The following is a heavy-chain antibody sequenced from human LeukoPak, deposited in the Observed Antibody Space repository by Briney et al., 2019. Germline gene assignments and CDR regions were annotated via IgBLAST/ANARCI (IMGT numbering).Heavy chain of an antibody. CDR2: IYYSGSI. J-gene: IGHJ5*02. V-gene: IGHV4-39*07. Sequence: PSETLSLTCTVSGGSISSSSYYWGWIRQPPGKGLVWIGSIYYSGSICYNPSLKSRVTISVDTSKNQFSLKLSSVTAADTAVYYCARSPNYSSSWQRQSPSATLKNWFDPWGQGTLVTVSS. CDR3: ARSPNYSSSWQRQSPSATLKNWFDP. D-gene: IGHD6-13*01. CDR1: GGSISSSSYY.